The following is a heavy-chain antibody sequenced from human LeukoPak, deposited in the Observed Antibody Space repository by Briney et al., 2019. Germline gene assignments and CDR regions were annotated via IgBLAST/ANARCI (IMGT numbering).Heavy chain of an antibody. D-gene: IGHD3-10*01. CDR3: ARKAGYYYGSGDY. CDR1: GFTFSSYW. CDR2: INSDGSTT. Sequence: GGSLRLSCAASGFTFSSYWMHWVRQAPGKGLVWVSRINSDGSTTSYADSVKGRFTISRDNAKNTLYLQMNSLRAEDTAVYYCARKAGYYYGSGDYWGQGTLVTVSP. V-gene: IGHV3-74*01. J-gene: IGHJ4*02.